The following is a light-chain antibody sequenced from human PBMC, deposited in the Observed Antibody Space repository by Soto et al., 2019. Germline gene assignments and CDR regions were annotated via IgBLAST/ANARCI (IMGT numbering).Light chain of an antibody. CDR1: QDIRSD. CDR2: DAS. Sequence: AIQMTQSPSSLSASVGDSITITCRASQDIRSDLGWYQQKPGRAPKLLIYDASSLQGGVPSRFSGTGSETDFTLTISSLQPEDFATYYCQQANSFPFTFGQGTRLEIK. V-gene: IGKV1-6*01. J-gene: IGKJ5*01. CDR3: QQANSFPFT.